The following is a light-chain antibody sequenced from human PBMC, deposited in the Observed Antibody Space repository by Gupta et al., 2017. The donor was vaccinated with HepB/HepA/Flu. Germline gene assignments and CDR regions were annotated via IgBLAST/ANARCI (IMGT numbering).Light chain of an antibody. CDR3: KKYLSFPLT. Sequence: DIVMTQSPYSLAVSLGESATIKCKSSQSVLFYSNNKNNLAWYQQKPGQPPKLLSYWASTRESAVPDRFSGSGSGTEFTLTSSSLQAEDVALYYCKKYLSFPLTFGQGTRLEIK. CDR1: QSVLFYSNNKNN. V-gene: IGKV4-1*01. J-gene: IGKJ5*01. CDR2: WAS.